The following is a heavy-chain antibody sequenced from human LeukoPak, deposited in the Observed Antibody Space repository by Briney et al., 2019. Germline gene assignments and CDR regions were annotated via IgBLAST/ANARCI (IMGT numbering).Heavy chain of an antibody. J-gene: IGHJ3*02. V-gene: IGHV4-59*12. Sequence: SETLSLTCTVSGGSISSYYWSWIRQPPGKGLEWIGYIYYSGSTNYNPSLKSRVTISVDTSKNQFSLKLSSVTAADTAVYYCARDLGQDLTDAFDIWGQGAMVTVSS. CDR2: IYYSGST. CDR1: GGSISSYY. CDR3: ARDLGQDLTDAFDI.